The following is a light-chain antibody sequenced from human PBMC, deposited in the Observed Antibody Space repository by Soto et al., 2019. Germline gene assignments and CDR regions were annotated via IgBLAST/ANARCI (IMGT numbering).Light chain of an antibody. J-gene: IGKJ2*01. Sequence: DIVMTQTPLSSPVTLGQPASISCRSSQSLLHGDGHTYLTWLQQRPGQHPRPLIYEISNRFSGVPDIFRGRGAGTDFPLKISRVEAEDVGVYYCIQATQFPYTFGQGTKLEIK. CDR3: IQATQFPYT. CDR2: EIS. CDR1: QSLLHGDGHTY. V-gene: IGKV2-24*01.